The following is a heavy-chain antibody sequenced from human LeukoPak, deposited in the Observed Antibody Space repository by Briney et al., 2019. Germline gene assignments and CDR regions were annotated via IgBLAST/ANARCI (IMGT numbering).Heavy chain of an antibody. D-gene: IGHD6-19*01. Sequence: GGSLRLSCAAPGFTVSSNYMSWVRQAPGKGLEWVSVIYSGGSTYYADSVKGRFTISRDNSKNTLYLQMNSLRAEDTAVYYCASSYSSGWYGYYYYYYGMDVWGQGTTVTVSS. J-gene: IGHJ6*02. CDR3: ASSYSSGWYGYYYYYYGMDV. CDR1: GFTVSSNY. CDR2: IYSGGST. V-gene: IGHV3-53*01.